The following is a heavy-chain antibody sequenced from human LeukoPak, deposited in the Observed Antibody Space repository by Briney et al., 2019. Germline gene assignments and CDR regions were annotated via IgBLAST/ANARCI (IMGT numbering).Heavy chain of an antibody. D-gene: IGHD5-24*01. CDR1: GFTSTTYW. Sequence: GGSLRLSCAASGFTSTTYWMSWVRQTPEKGLEWVANIKEDGSRDYYVDSVKGRFTISRDNAKNLLYLQMKSLRAEDTAIYYCARDGGGYDSRGQGTLVTVSS. CDR2: IKEDGSRD. CDR3: ARDGGGYDS. V-gene: IGHV3-7*01. J-gene: IGHJ5*01.